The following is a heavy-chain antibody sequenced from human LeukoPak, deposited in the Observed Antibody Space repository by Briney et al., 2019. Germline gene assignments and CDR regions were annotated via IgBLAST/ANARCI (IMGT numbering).Heavy chain of an antibody. J-gene: IGHJ3*02. D-gene: IGHD2-2*01. V-gene: IGHV1-69*13. CDR2: IIPIFGTP. CDR1: GGTFSSYA. Sequence: SVKVSCKASGGTFSSYAINWVRQAPGQGLEWMGGIIPIFGTPNYAQKFQGRVTITANEFTSTAYMELSSLRSEDTAVYYCARRLVTAGGLVHWAFDIWGQGTMVTVSS. CDR3: ARRLVTAGGLVHWAFDI.